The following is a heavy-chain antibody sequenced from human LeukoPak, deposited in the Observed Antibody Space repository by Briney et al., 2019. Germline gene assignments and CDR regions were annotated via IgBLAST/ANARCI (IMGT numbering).Heavy chain of an antibody. Sequence: SETLSLTCSVSGGSLSRYYWSWIRQPPGKGLECIGYIYYSGSTKYNPSLKSRVTISVDTSKNRFFLKLSSVTAADTAVYYCARVGYTYGPFDYWGQGNLVTVSS. J-gene: IGHJ4*02. CDR2: IYYSGST. CDR3: ARVGYTYGPFDY. CDR1: GGSLSRYY. D-gene: IGHD5-18*01. V-gene: IGHV4-59*01.